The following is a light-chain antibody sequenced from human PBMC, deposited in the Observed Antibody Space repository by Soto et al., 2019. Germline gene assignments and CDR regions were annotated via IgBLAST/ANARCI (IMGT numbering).Light chain of an antibody. J-gene: IGKJ4*01. Sequence: EIVLTQSPGTLSLSPGERATLSCRASQSVRSSYLAWYQQKPGQAPRLLIYGASSRATGIPDRISGSGSGTDFPLTISRLEPADFAVYYCQQYGSSPHTFGGGTKVEIK. CDR2: GAS. CDR3: QQYGSSPHT. V-gene: IGKV3-20*01. CDR1: QSVRSSY.